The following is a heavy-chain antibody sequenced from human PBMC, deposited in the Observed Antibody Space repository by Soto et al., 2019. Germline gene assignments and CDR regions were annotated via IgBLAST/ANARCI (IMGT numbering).Heavy chain of an antibody. CDR2: ISAYNGNT. D-gene: IGHD6-19*01. J-gene: IGHJ3*02. V-gene: IGHV1-18*01. CDR1: GYTFTSYG. CDR3: ARDFRSPFSSGWFDDAFDI. Sequence: ASGKVSCKASGYTFTSYGISWVRQAPGQGLEWMGWISAYNGNTNYAQKLQGRVTMTTDTSTSTAYMELRSLRSDDTAVYYCARDFRSPFSSGWFDDAFDIWGQGTMVTVSS.